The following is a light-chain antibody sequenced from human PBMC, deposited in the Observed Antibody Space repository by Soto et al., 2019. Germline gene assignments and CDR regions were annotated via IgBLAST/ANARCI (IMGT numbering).Light chain of an antibody. CDR2: DVS. CDR1: SSDVGGYNY. CDR3: CSYTSSSTPWV. J-gene: IGLJ1*01. V-gene: IGLV2-14*03. Sequence: SALPQPASVSGSPGQSITISCTGTSSDVGGYNYVSWYQQHPGKAPKLMIYDVSDRPSGVSNRFSASKSGNTASLTISGLQAEDEADYYCCSYTSSSTPWVFGTGTKVTVL.